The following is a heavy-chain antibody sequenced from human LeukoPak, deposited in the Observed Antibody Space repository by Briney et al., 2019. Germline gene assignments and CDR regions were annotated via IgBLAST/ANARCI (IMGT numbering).Heavy chain of an antibody. V-gene: IGHV4-59*01. CDR1: GGSISTYY. CDR2: ISYSGST. Sequence: NTSETLSLTCTVSGGSISTYYWSWIRQSPGKGLEWIGYISYSGSTNYNPALKSRVTISVDTSKNQFSLKLRSVTAADTAVYYCASGRKYSATSDYWGQGTLVTVSS. CDR3: ASGRKYSATSDY. D-gene: IGHD5-12*01. J-gene: IGHJ4*02.